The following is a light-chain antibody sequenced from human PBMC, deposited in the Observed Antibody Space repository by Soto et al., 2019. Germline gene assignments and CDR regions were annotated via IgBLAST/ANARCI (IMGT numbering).Light chain of an antibody. J-gene: IGKJ1*01. CDR3: HQYYTIPPWT. V-gene: IGKV4-1*01. CDR2: WAS. Sequence: DIVMTQSPDSLAVSLGERATINCRSSQSVFYSSNNKNYLAWYQQKPGQAPKLLIYWASARESGVPDRFSGSGSGTDFTLTIDGLQAEDVAVYYCHQYYTIPPWTFGQGTMVEIK. CDR1: QSVFYSSNNKNY.